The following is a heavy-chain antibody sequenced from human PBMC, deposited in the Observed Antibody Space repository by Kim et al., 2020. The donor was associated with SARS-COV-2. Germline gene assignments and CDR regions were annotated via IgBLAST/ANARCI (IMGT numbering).Heavy chain of an antibody. D-gene: IGHD6-19*01. CDR3: SRGAVAADY. V-gene: IGHV3-33*05. CDR1: GFTFSSYG. CDR2: ISYDGSNK. J-gene: IGHJ4*02. Sequence: GGSLRLSCAASGFTFSSYGMHWVRQAPGKGLEWVAVISYDGSNKYYADSVKGRFTISRDNSKNTLYLQMNSLRAEDTAVYYFSRGAVAADYLGQGTLGT.